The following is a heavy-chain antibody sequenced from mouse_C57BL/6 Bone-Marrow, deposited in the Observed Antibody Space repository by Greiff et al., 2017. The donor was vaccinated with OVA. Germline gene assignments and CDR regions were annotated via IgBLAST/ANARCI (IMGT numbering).Heavy chain of an antibody. CDR1: GYTFTSYW. Sequence: QVQLQQPGAELVKPGASVKLSCKASGYTFTSYWMHWVKQRPGQGLEWIGMIHPNSGSTNYNEKFKSKATLTVDKSSSTAYMQLSSLTSEDSAVYYCARDIYYGNSHWYFDVWVTGTTVTVSS. V-gene: IGHV1-64*01. CDR3: ARDIYYGNSHWYFDV. J-gene: IGHJ1*03. CDR2: IHPNSGST. D-gene: IGHD2-1*01.